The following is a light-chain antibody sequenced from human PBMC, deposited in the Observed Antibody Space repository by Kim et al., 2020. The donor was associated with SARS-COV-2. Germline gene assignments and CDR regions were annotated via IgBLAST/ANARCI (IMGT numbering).Light chain of an antibody. CDR1: QSISNW. V-gene: IGKV1-5*01. CDR3: QEYKSNSWT. Sequence: GDRVTITCRASQSISNWLAWYQQKPGKAPNLLIYDASSLESGVPSRFSGSGSGTEFTLTISSLQPDDFATYYCQEYKSNSWTFGQGTKVDIK. CDR2: DAS. J-gene: IGKJ1*01.